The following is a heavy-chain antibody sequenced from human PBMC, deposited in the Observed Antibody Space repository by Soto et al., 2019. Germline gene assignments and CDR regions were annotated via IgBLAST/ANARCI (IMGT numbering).Heavy chain of an antibody. D-gene: IGHD1-26*01. Sequence: SETLSLTCTVSGDSITSYSWSWIRQPLGKGLEWIGYIRYSGSTNYNPSLKSRVSMSVDTSRDQVSLKLTYVTAADAAVYYCARRYGSAIDYWGQGTLVTVSS. CDR2: IRYSGST. CDR3: ARRYGSAIDY. J-gene: IGHJ4*02. V-gene: IGHV4-59*01. CDR1: GDSITSYS.